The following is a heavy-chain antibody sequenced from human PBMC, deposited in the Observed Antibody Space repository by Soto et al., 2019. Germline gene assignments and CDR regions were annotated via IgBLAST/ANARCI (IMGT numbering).Heavy chain of an antibody. V-gene: IGHV4-34*01. J-gene: IGHJ4*02. CDR1: GGSFSGYY. CDR2: INHTGRT. Sequence: QVQLRQWGAGLLKPSETLSLTCAVYGGSFSGYYWSWIRQPPGKGLEWLGEINHTGRTSHNPSLSSRVTISVDTSKNQFSLKLRSLTAADTAIYYCARGIPLMEAVQGDAPAKYYFDSWGLGTLVTVSS. D-gene: IGHD3-10*01. CDR3: ARGIPLMEAVQGDAPAKYYFDS.